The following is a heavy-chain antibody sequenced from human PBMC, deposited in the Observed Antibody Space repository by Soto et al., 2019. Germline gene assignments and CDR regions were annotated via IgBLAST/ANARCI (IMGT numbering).Heavy chain of an antibody. Sequence: QVQLVESGGGVVQPGRSLRLSCAASGFPFTSYGMHWVREGPDKGLEWVAIISYDGSDKYYADSVKGRFTISRDNSKDTLYLQMNSLRPQDTASYYCVGAQYSFDYRGQGTLVIVSS. CDR1: GFPFTSYG. CDR3: VGAQYSFDY. D-gene: IGHD3-10*01. V-gene: IGHV3-30*03. CDR2: ISYDGSDK. J-gene: IGHJ4*02.